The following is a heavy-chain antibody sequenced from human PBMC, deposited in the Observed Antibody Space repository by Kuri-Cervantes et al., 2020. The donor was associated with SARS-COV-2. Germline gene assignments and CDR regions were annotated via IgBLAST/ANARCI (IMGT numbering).Heavy chain of an antibody. CDR2: IYYSGST. V-gene: IGHV4-39*07. D-gene: IGHD2-15*01. J-gene: IGHJ4*02. CDR1: GGSISSSSYY. CDR3: ASERAGPRGGFDS. Sequence: SETLSLTCTVSGGSISSSSYYWGWIRQPPGKGREWIGSIYYSGSTYYNPSLKSRVTISVDTSKNQFSLKLSSVTAADTAVYYCASERAGPRGGFDSWGPGTLVTVSS.